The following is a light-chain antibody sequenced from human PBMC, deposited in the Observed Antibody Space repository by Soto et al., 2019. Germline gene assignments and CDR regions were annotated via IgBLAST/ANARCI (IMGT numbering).Light chain of an antibody. CDR2: GAN. V-gene: IGKV3-20*01. J-gene: IGKJ4*01. CDR1: QSLTRNY. Sequence: DIVLTQFPGTLSLSPGERATLSCRASQSLTRNYLAWYQQKVGQAPRLLIYGANTRAAGIPDRFSGSGSGTDFTLTISRLEPDDFAVYYCQQYTKSPLTFGGGTKVDIK. CDR3: QQYTKSPLT.